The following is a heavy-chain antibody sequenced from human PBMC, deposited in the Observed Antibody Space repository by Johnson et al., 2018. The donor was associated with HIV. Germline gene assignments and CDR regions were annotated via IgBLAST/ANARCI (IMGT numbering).Heavy chain of an antibody. Sequence: QVQLVESGGGVVQPGRSLRLSCAASRFTFSSYSMHWVRQAPGKGLEWVAVISFDGSNKYYADSVKGRFTISRDNSKNTLYLQMNSLRAEDTAVYFCARPTSQMHLWTDAFDIWSQGTMVTVSS. CDR1: RFTFSSYS. CDR3: ARPTSQMHLWTDAFDI. V-gene: IGHV3-30-3*01. J-gene: IGHJ3*02. CDR2: ISFDGSNK. D-gene: IGHD5-18*01.